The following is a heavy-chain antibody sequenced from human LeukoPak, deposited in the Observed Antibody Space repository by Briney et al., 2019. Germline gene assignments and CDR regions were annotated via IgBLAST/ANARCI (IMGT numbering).Heavy chain of an antibody. J-gene: IGHJ4*02. Sequence: GGSLRLSCAASGFTFTGHTMTWLRRAPGKGLEWVSIIGGRDDRTYYADFVEGRFAISRDNSKNTLYLHMSSLRAEDTAVYYCAKDPNPLYDLWTGYKWGQGTLVTVSS. CDR3: AKDPNPLYDLWTGYK. V-gene: IGHV3-23*01. CDR2: IGGRDDRT. CDR1: GFTFTGHT. D-gene: IGHD3-3*01.